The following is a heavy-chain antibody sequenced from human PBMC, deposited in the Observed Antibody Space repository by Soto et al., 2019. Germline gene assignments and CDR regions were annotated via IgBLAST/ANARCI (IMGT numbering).Heavy chain of an antibody. CDR3: ARAPYSNAWYRFDL. D-gene: IGHD4-4*01. V-gene: IGHV3-7*03. J-gene: IGHJ4*02. CDR2: IKHDGRVQ. Sequence: QLVESGGGLVQPGGSLRLSCEASGFTFSGYWMSWVRQAPGKGLEWVADIKHDGRVQYDVDSVKCRLTISRDNAKKQLYLQMNGLRAEDTALYYCARAPYSNAWYRFDLWGQGTLVTVSS. CDR1: GFTFSGYW.